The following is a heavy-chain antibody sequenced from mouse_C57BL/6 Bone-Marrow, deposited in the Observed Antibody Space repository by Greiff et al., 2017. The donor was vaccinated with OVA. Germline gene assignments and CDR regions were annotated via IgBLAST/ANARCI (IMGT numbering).Heavy chain of an antibody. J-gene: IGHJ4*01. Sequence: VMLVESGGDLVKPGGSLKLSCAASGFTFSSYGMSWVRQTPDKRLEWVATISSGGSYTYYPDSVQGRFTISRDNAKNTLYLQMSSLKSEDTAMYYCASAYYSNYGYAMDYWGQGTSVTVSS. CDR3: ASAYYSNYGYAMDY. D-gene: IGHD2-5*01. V-gene: IGHV5-6*02. CDR2: ISSGGSYT. CDR1: GFTFSSYG.